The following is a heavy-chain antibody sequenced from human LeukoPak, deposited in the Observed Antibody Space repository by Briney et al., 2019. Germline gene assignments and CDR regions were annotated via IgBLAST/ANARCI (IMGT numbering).Heavy chain of an antibody. D-gene: IGHD4-11*01. V-gene: IGHV3-11*03. CDR1: GFTYSDYY. Sequence: GGSLRLSCAASGFTYSDYYMSWIRQAPGKGLEWISYISSTSSYTNYADSVKGRFTISRDNAKNSLYLQMNSLRADDTAVYYCARSHDYSTSLAFDVWGQGTMVTVSS. CDR2: ISSTSSYT. J-gene: IGHJ3*01. CDR3: ARSHDYSTSLAFDV.